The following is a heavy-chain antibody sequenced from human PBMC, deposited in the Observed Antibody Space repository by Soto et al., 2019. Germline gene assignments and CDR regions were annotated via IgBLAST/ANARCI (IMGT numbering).Heavy chain of an antibody. CDR2: IYFSGST. CDR1: GGSISIIDNY. V-gene: IGHV4-39*01. CDR3: ARLRQRKYGDSASY. Sequence: SETLSLTCTVSGGSISIIDNYWGWIRQPPGKGLEWIGSIYFSGSTYYNPSLKSRVTMSVDTSKNQFSLNLNSVTAADTAVYYCARLRQRKYGDSASYWGQGTRVTVSS. J-gene: IGHJ4*02. D-gene: IGHD4-17*01.